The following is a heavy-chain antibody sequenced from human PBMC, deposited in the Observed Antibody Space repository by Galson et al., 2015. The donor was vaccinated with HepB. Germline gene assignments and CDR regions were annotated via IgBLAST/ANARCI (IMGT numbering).Heavy chain of an antibody. CDR2: IYPGDSDT. CDR1: GYSFTSYW. D-gene: IGHD4-17*01. V-gene: IGHV5-51*01. J-gene: IGHJ4*02. Sequence: QSGAEVKKPGESLKISCKGSGYSFTSYWIGWVRQMPGKGLEWMGTIYPGDSDTRYSPSFQGQVTISADKSISTAYLQWSSLKASDTAMYYCARQGSDGDYEYYFDYWGQGTLVTVSS. CDR3: ARQGSDGDYEYYFDY.